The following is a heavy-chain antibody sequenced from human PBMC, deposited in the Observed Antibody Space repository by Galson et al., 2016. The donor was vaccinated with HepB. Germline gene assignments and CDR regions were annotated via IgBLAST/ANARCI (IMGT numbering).Heavy chain of an antibody. V-gene: IGHV1-18*01. CDR2: ISAYTGNT. Sequence: SVKVSCKASGYTFASYGISWVRQAPGQGLEWMGWISAYTGNTNYAQKPQGRVTMTTDTSTSTAYMELRSLRSDGTAVYYCARDWLVAVFDYWGQGTLVTVSS. CDR1: GYTFASYG. CDR3: ARDWLVAVFDY. J-gene: IGHJ4*02. D-gene: IGHD6-19*01.